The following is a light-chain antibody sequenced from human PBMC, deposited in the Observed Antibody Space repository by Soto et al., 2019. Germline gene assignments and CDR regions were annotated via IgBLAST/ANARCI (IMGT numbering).Light chain of an antibody. Sequence: GTVSLSPGERTSLSCRASQSVSSSYLAWYQQKPGQAPRLLIYGASSRATGIPDRFSGSRSGTDFTLTTGRLEPEDFAVYDCQQYGSSPSTFGQGTRLEIK. V-gene: IGKV3-20*01. CDR2: GAS. CDR1: QSVSSSY. CDR3: QQYGSSPST. J-gene: IGKJ5*01.